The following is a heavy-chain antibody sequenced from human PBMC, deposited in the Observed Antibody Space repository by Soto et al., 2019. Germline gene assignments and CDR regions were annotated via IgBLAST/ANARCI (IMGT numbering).Heavy chain of an antibody. V-gene: IGHV1-69*01. CDR3: ARDGGRHSGGIDY. CDR2: IIPIFGTA. Sequence: QVQLVQSGAEVKKPGSSVKVSCKASGGTFSSYSINWVRQAPGQGLEWMGEIIPIFGTATYAQKFQGRVTNTADESTSTAYMELSSLRSEDTAVYYCARDGGRHSGGIDYWGQGTLVTVSS. J-gene: IGHJ4*02. CDR1: GGTFSSYS. D-gene: IGHD1-26*01.